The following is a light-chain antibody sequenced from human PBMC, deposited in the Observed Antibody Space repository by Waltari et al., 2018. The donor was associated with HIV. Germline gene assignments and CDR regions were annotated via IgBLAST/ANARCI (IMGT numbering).Light chain of an antibody. Sequence: EIVMTQSPATLSVSPGEGATLSCRASQSVSSNVAWYQQRPGQAPRLLIYGASTRATDIPDRFSGSGSGTEFTLTISSLQSEDFAVYYCQQYNYWPPWTFGQGTKVEIK. CDR1: QSVSSN. CDR2: GAS. J-gene: IGKJ1*01. V-gene: IGKV3-15*01. CDR3: QQYNYWPPWT.